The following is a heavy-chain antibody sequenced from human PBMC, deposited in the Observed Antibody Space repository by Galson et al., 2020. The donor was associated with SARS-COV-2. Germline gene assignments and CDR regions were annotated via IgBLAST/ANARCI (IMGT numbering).Heavy chain of an antibody. D-gene: IGHD6-13*01. CDR3: SRQSGCMGLAAAGIGFDH. J-gene: IGHJ4*02. CDR2: IYPGDPDT. Sequence: KIGESPKIPCQGSGYRFTSYWIGWVRQMPGKGLEWMGIIYPGDPDTRYSPSFQGQVTIPVDKSISTAYLQWSNLKASDSAMYDCSRQSGCMGLAAAGIGFDHWGLGTRVTVSS. V-gene: IGHV5-51*01. CDR1: GYRFTSYW.